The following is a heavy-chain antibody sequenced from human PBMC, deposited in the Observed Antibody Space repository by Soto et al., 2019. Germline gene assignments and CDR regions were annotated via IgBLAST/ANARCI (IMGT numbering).Heavy chain of an antibody. V-gene: IGHV3-13*01. Sequence: EVQLVESGGGLVQPGGSLRLSCAASGFTFSSYDMHWVRQATGKGLEWVSAIGTAGDTYYPGSVKGRFTISRENAKNSLYLQMNSLRAGDTAVYYCARGPAAAGTGDWFDPWGQGTLVTVSS. CDR1: GFTFSSYD. CDR3: ARGPAAAGTGDWFDP. J-gene: IGHJ5*02. D-gene: IGHD6-13*01. CDR2: IGTAGDT.